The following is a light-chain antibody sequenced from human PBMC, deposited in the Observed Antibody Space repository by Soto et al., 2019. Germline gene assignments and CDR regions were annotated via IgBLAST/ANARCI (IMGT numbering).Light chain of an antibody. J-gene: IGLJ1*01. V-gene: IGLV2-8*01. CDR2: EVV. CDR3: TSYAGSNTYV. Sequence: QSMLTPPPSAAGSPGQSVTISCTRTKSDIGVYDLFSWYQHLPGKAPRLIIYEVVQRPSGVPDRFSGSKSGNPASLTVSGLQAADEADYFCTSYAGSNTYVFGSGTKVTV. CDR1: KSDIGVYDL.